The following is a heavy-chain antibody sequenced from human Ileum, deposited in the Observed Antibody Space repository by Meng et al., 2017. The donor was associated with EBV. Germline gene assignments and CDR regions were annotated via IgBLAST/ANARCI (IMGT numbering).Heavy chain of an antibody. J-gene: IGHJ4*02. D-gene: IGHD3-10*01. CDR2: IYYSGST. Sequence: HRQLQQSGPGLGKPSEILSLTCTVSAGAISSSSYYWGWIRQHPGKGLEWIGSIYYSGSTYYNPSLKSRVTISVDTSKNQFSLKLSSVTAADTAVYYCARDRSGSYYSPTFDYWGQGTLVTVSS. CDR1: AGAISSSSYY. CDR3: ARDRSGSYYSPTFDY. V-gene: IGHV4-39*07.